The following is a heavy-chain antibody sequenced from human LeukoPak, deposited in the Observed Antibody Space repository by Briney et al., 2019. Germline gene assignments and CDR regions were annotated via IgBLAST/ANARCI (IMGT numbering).Heavy chain of an antibody. CDR3: ARAGYCSGSSCYSRGHWFDP. Sequence: SDTLALTYTVSGGSISSYYWSGIRQPARKGLEWIGRIYTSGSTNYNPSLKSRVTMSVDTSKNQFSLKLSSVTAADTAVYYCARAGYCSGSSCYSRGHWFDPWGQGTLVTVSS. CDR2: IYTSGST. J-gene: IGHJ5*02. V-gene: IGHV4-4*07. CDR1: GGSISSYY. D-gene: IGHD2-15*01.